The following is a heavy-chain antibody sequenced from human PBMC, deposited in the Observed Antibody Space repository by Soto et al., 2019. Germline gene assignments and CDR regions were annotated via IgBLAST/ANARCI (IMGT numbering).Heavy chain of an antibody. J-gene: IGHJ4*02. D-gene: IGHD4-17*01. CDR3: ARDAILPGTTRPAPLDY. V-gene: IGHV3-30-3*01. CDR1: GFTFSSNA. CDR2: TSYDGSNE. Sequence: QVQLVESGGGVVQPGRSLRLSCAASGFTFSSNAMHWVRQAPGKRLEWVAVTSYDGSNEYYADSVKGRFTISRYNYKNPLYLQKNNLRAEDKAVYSWARDAILPGTTRPAPLDYWGQGTLVTVSS.